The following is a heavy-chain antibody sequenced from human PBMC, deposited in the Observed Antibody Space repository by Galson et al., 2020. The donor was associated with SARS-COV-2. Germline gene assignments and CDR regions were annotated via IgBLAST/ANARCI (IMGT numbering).Heavy chain of an antibody. Sequence: SETLSLTCAVYGGSFSGYYWTWIRQPPGKGLEWIAEINHSGSSNYNPSLKSRVTMSVDSSTNQFSLKLSSVTAADTGVYYCAKRSELVWFEQLLISNYNGGRGVWGKGTAVTVAT. CDR2: INHSGSS. V-gene: IGHV4-34*01. CDR3: AKRSELVWFEQLLISNYNGGRGV. CDR1: GGSFSGYY. D-gene: IGHD3-10*01. J-gene: IGHJ6*04.